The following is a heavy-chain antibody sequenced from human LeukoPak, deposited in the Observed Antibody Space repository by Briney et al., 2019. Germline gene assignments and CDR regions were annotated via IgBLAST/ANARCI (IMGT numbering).Heavy chain of an antibody. CDR3: AKGVGCSGGTCYSGHGMDV. CDR2: LSGSGANT. D-gene: IGHD2-15*01. CDR1: GFTFSSYA. Sequence: GGSLRLSCAASGFTFSSYAMSWVRQAPGKGLEWVSALSGSGANTYYADSMKGRFTISRDNSKNTLYLQVNSLRAEDTAVYYCAKGVGCSGGTCYSGHGMDVWGQGTTVTVSS. J-gene: IGHJ6*02. V-gene: IGHV3-23*01.